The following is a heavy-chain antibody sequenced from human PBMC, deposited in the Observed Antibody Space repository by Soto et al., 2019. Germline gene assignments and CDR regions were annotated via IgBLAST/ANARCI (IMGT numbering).Heavy chain of an antibody. J-gene: IGHJ6*02. D-gene: IGHD6-13*01. Sequence: QVQLVQSGAEVKKPGASVKVSCKASGYTFTSYGISWVRQAPGQGLEWMGWISAYNGNTNYAQKLQGRVTMTTDTSTSTAYMELRSLRSDDTAVYYCARDRRIAAAGTTPPPYYSMDVWGQGTTVTDSS. CDR2: ISAYNGNT. V-gene: IGHV1-18*01. CDR3: ARDRRIAAAGTTPPPYYSMDV. CDR1: GYTFTSYG.